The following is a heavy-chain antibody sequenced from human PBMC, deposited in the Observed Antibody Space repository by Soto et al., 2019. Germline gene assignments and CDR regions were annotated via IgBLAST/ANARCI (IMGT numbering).Heavy chain of an antibody. CDR2: ISAYNGNT. Sequence: GASVKVSCKASGYTFTSYGISWVRQAPGQGLEWMGWISAYNGNTNYAQKLQGRVTMTTDTSTSTAYMELRSLRSDDTAVYYCARDVXRRGLYNWNPAGGPFDYWGQGTLVTVSS. CDR1: GYTFTSYG. CDR3: ARDVXRRGLYNWNPAGGPFDY. J-gene: IGHJ4*02. D-gene: IGHD1-20*01. V-gene: IGHV1-18*04.